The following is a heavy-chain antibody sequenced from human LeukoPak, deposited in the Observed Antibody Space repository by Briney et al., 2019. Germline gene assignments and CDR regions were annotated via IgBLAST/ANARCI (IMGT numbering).Heavy chain of an antibody. Sequence: SETLSLTCAVSGGSISSSSYYWGWIRQPPGKGLEWIGSVYYRGNTYYNPSLKSRVTTSVDTSRNQFSLKVSSMTAADTAVYYCARGDWKYGDFDRWGQGTLVTVSS. J-gene: IGHJ4*02. D-gene: IGHD1-7*01. CDR1: GGSISSSSYY. V-gene: IGHV4-39*07. CDR2: VYYRGNT. CDR3: ARGDWKYGDFDR.